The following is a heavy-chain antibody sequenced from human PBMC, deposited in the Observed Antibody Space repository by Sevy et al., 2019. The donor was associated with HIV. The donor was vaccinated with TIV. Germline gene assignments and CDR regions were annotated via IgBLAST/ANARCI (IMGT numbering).Heavy chain of an antibody. V-gene: IGHV3-48*02. Sequence: GGSLRLSCAASGFTFSSYSMNWVRQTPGKGLEWVSYISSSSSTIYYADSLKGRFTISRDNAKNSLYLQMNSLRDEDTAVYYCARDTYGSGSYFVDYWGQGTLVTVSS. J-gene: IGHJ4*02. D-gene: IGHD3-10*01. CDR1: GFTFSSYS. CDR3: ARDTYGSGSYFVDY. CDR2: ISSSSSTI.